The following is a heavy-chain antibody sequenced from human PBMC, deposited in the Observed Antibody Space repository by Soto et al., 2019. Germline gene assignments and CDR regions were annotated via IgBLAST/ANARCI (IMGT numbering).Heavy chain of an antibody. D-gene: IGHD3-3*01. V-gene: IGHV4-61*01. CDR3: ARGVGVVTFFDY. Sequence: QVQLQESGPGLVKPSETLSLTCTVSGGSVSSGSYYWSWIRQPPGKGLEWIGYIYYSGSTNYNPSPKSRVTISVDTSKNQFSLKLSSVTAADTAVYYCARGVGVVTFFDYWGQGTLVTVSS. J-gene: IGHJ4*02. CDR1: GGSVSSGSYY. CDR2: IYYSGST.